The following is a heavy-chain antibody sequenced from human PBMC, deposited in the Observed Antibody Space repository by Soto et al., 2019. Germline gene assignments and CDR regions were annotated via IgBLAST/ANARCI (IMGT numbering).Heavy chain of an antibody. V-gene: IGHV4-34*01. CDR2: INHSGST. Sequence: PSETLSLTCAVYGGSFSGYYWSWIRRPPGKGLEWIGEINHSGSTNYNPSLKSRVTISVDTSKNQFSLKLSSVTAADTAVYYCARGPLYYYGMAVWGQGTTVTVS. J-gene: IGHJ6*02. CDR1: GGSFSGYY. CDR3: ARGPLYYYGMAV.